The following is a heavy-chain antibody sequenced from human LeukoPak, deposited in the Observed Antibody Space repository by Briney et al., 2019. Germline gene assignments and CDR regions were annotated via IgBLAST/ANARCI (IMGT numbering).Heavy chain of an antibody. J-gene: IGHJ4*02. CDR2: ISSSSSYI. Sequence: KAGGSLRLSCAASGFTFSSYSMSWVRQAPGKGLEWVSSISSSSSYIYYADSVKGRFTISRDNAKNSLYLQMNSLRAEDTAVYYCARGGYSYGFYNWGQGTLVTVSS. D-gene: IGHD5-18*01. CDR1: GFTFSSYS. V-gene: IGHV3-21*01. CDR3: ARGGYSYGFYN.